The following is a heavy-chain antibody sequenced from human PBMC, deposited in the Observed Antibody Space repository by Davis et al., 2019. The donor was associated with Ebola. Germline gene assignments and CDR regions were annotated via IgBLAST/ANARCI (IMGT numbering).Heavy chain of an antibody. Sequence: GESLKISCAASGFTFSSYAMHWVRQAPGKGLEWVAVISYDGSNKYYADSVKGRFTISRDNAKNSLYLQMNSLRAEDTAVYYCAVIVVVPADFDAFDIWGQGTMVTVSS. CDR1: GFTFSSYA. V-gene: IGHV3-30-3*01. D-gene: IGHD2-2*01. CDR2: ISYDGSNK. J-gene: IGHJ3*02. CDR3: AVIVVVPADFDAFDI.